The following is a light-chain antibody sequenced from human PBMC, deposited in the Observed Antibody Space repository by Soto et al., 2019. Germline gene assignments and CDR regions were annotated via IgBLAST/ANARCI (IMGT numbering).Light chain of an antibody. CDR1: SVDVGGYNY. V-gene: IGLV2-11*01. CDR3: CSFAGRYRDV. Sequence: QSALTQPRSVSGSPGQSDTISCTGTSVDVGGYNYVSWFQQHPGRAPKLMIYDVSKRPSGVPDRFSGSKSGNTASLSISGLQADDEADYYCCSFAGRYRDVFGSGTKLTVL. CDR2: DVS. J-gene: IGLJ1*01.